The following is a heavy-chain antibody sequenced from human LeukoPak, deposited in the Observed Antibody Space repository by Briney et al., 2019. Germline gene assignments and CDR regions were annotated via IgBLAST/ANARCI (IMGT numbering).Heavy chain of an antibody. Sequence: GGSPRLSCVGSGVTSSSYGMNWVRQAPGKGLEWVSYISSSGSAIHYADSVKGRFTISRDNAKNSLFLQMNSLRADDTAVYYCASGSRRFDYWGQGTLVTVSS. D-gene: IGHD5-12*01. CDR3: ASGSRRFDY. CDR1: GVTSSSYG. J-gene: IGHJ4*02. V-gene: IGHV3-48*01. CDR2: ISSSGSAI.